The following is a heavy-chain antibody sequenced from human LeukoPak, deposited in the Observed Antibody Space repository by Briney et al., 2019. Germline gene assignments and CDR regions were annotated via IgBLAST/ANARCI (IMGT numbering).Heavy chain of an antibody. V-gene: IGHV1-69*05. J-gene: IGHJ5*02. CDR3: ARARSPSSGYLLRDHNWFDP. Sequence: SVKVSCKASGGTFNSYAISWVRQAPGQGLEWMGGSIPIFGTANHAQKFQGRVTITTDESTSTAYMELSSLRSEDTAVYYCARARSPSSGYLLRDHNWFDPWGQGTLVTVSS. D-gene: IGHD3-22*01. CDR1: GGTFNSYA. CDR2: SIPIFGTA.